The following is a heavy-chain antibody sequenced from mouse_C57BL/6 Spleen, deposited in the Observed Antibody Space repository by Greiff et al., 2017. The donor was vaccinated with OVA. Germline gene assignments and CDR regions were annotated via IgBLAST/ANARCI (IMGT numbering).Heavy chain of an antibody. CDR2: INPNNGGT. V-gene: IGHV1-26*01. J-gene: IGHJ2*01. CDR3: ARLGHDYFDY. Sequence: EVQLQQSGPELVKPGASVKISCKASGYTFTDYYMNWVKQSHGKSLEWIGDINPNNGGTSYNQKFKGKATLTVDKSSSTAYMERRSLTSEDSSVYYCARLGHDYFDYWGQGTTLTVSS. D-gene: IGHD3-3*01. CDR1: GYTFTDYY.